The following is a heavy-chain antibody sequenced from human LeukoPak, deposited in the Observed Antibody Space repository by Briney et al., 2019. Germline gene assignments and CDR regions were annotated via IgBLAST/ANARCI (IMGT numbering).Heavy chain of an antibody. CDR2: ISPYNGNT. Sequence: VASVTVSCKASGYTFSNYGISWVRQAPGQGLEWMGWISPYNGNTKYAQKLQDRVTMITDTSTSTTYMELRSLRSDDTAVYFCARGASSSTWYDALDIWGQGTMVTVSS. J-gene: IGHJ3*02. V-gene: IGHV1-18*01. CDR3: ARGASSSTWYDALDI. D-gene: IGHD6-13*01. CDR1: GYTFSNYG.